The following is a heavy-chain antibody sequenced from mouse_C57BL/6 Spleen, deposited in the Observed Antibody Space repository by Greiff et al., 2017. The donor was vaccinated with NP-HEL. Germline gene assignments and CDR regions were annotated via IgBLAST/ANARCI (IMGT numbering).Heavy chain of an antibody. V-gene: IGHV1-82*01. Sequence: VQLQQSGPELVKPGASVKISCKASGYAFSSSWMHWVKQRPGKGLEWIGRIYPGDGDANYNGKFKGKATLTADTSSSTAYMHLSSLTSEDSAVYFCARSHYYGSCCYAMDYWGQGTSVTVSS. CDR3: ARSHYYGSCCYAMDY. CDR2: IYPGDGDA. D-gene: IGHD1-1*01. J-gene: IGHJ4*01. CDR1: GYAFSSSW.